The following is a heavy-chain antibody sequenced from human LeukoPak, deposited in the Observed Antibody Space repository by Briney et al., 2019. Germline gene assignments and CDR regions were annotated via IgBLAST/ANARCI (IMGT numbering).Heavy chain of an antibody. Sequence: GGSLRLSCAASGFTFSSYAMSWVRQAPGKGLDWVSAISASGGSTSYADSVKGRFTISRDNSKNTLYLQMNSLRAVDAAVYYCASQTSGYSGYSSHYWGQGTLVTVSS. CDR2: ISASGGST. J-gene: IGHJ4*02. D-gene: IGHD5-12*01. V-gene: IGHV3-23*01. CDR3: ASQTSGYSGYSSHY. CDR1: GFTFSSYA.